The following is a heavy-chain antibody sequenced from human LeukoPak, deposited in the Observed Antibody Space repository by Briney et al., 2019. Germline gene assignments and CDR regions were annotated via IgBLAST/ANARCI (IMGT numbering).Heavy chain of an antibody. Sequence: ASVKVSCKASGYTFTSYGISWVRQAPGQGLEWMGWISAYNGNTNYAQKLQGRVTMTTDTSTSTAYMELRSLRSDDTAVYYCARDRLDYYGSGSYSFFDYWGQGTLVTVSS. CDR2: ISAYNGNT. D-gene: IGHD3-10*01. J-gene: IGHJ4*02. V-gene: IGHV1-18*01. CDR1: GYTFTSYG. CDR3: ARDRLDYYGSGSYSFFDY.